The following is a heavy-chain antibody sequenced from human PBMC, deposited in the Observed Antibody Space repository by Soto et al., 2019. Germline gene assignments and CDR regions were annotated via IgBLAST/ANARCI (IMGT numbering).Heavy chain of an antibody. V-gene: IGHV3-23*01. CDR2: ISGSGGST. Sequence: EVQLLESGGGLVQPGGSLRLSWAASGFTFSSYAMSWVRQAPGKGLEWVSAISGSGGSTYYADSVKGRFTISRDNSKNTLYLQMNSLRAEDTAVYYCAKDPGGYSYMDVWGKGTTVTVSS. D-gene: IGHD5-18*01. CDR1: GFTFSSYA. J-gene: IGHJ6*03. CDR3: AKDPGGYSYMDV.